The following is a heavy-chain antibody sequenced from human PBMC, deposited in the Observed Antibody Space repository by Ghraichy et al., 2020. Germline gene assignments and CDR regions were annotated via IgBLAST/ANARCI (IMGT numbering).Heavy chain of an antibody. CDR1: GGSFSGYY. D-gene: IGHD6-6*01. CDR3: ARGRSSSSLHFDY. CDR2: INHSGST. Sequence: SETLSLTCAVYGGSFSGYYWSWIRQPPGKGLEWIGEINHSGSTNYNPSLKSRVTISVDTSKNQFSLKLSSVTAADTAVYYCARGRSSSSLHFDYWGQGTLVTVSS. J-gene: IGHJ4*02. V-gene: IGHV4-34*01.